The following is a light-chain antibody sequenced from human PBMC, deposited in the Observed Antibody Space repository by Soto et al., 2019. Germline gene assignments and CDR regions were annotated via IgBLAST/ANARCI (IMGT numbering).Light chain of an antibody. V-gene: IGLV2-8*01. CDR3: CSFAGINNFV. CDR2: DVS. Sequence: QSALTQPPSASGSPGQSVTISCTGTSSDVGGYNSVSWYQQYPGKAPELMIYDVSKRPSGVPDRFSGSKSDNTASLTVSGLQAEDEADSSCCSFAGINNFVFGTGTKVPVL. CDR1: SSDVGGYNS. J-gene: IGLJ1*01.